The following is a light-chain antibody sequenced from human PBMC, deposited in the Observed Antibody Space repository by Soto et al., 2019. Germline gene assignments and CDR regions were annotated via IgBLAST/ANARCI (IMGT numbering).Light chain of an antibody. J-gene: IGKJ1*01. V-gene: IGKV3-20*01. Sequence: TLSCGASQSLSSIYFAWYQHKPGQGPRLLIYGAFTRATGIPDRFSGSGSGTDFTLTISRLEPEDFAVYYCQQYGSSPWTFAQGTKVDIK. CDR2: GAF. CDR1: QSLSSIY. CDR3: QQYGSSPWT.